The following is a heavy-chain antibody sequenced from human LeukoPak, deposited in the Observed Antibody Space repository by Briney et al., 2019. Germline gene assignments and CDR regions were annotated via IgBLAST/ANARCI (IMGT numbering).Heavy chain of an antibody. CDR2: INHSGST. V-gene: IGHV4-34*01. Sequence: SETLSLTCAVYGGSFGGYYWSWIRQPPGKGLEWIGEINHSGSTNYNPSLKSRVTISVDTSKNQFSLKLSSVTAADTAVYYCARRRLRGIAAAGTAFDPWGQGTLVTVSS. CDR1: GGSFGGYY. D-gene: IGHD6-13*01. CDR3: ARRRLRGIAAAGTAFDP. J-gene: IGHJ5*02.